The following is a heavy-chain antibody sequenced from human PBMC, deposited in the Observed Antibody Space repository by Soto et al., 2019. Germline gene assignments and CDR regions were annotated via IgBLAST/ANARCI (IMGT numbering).Heavy chain of an antibody. Sequence: QLRLQESGSGLVKPSRTLSLTCTVSGGSLSSGSFSWGWIRQPPGKGLEWIGYINYSGNTYYNPSRRRRVTISRDMSTNQFSLKLGSVTAADTAVYYCARGGGSTDYVANYYFDYWGRGTLVTVSS. J-gene: IGHJ4*02. CDR1: GGSLSSGSFS. D-gene: IGHD4-17*01. CDR3: ARGGGSTDYVANYYFDY. V-gene: IGHV4-30-2*01. CDR2: INYSGNT.